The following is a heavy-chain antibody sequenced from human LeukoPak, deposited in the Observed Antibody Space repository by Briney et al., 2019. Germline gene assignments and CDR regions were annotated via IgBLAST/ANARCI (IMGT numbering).Heavy chain of an antibody. CDR3: AKLTSDRTSGYPEDY. D-gene: IGHD3-22*01. J-gene: IGHJ4*02. CDR2: ISYDGSNK. Sequence: GGSLRLSCAASGFTFSSYGMHWVRQAPGKGLEWVAVISYDGSNKYYADSVKGQFTISRDNSKNTLYLQMNSLRAEDTAVYYCAKLTSDRTSGYPEDYWGQGTLVTVSS. CDR1: GFTFSSYG. V-gene: IGHV3-30*18.